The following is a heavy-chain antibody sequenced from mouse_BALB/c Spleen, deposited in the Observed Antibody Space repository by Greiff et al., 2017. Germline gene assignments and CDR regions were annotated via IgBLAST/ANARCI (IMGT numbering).Heavy chain of an antibody. V-gene: IGHV1-69*02. CDR3: TRLDNYLDY. CDR1: GYTFTSYW. CDR2: IYPSDSYT. Sequence: VQLQQSGAELVRPGASVKLSCKASGYTFTSYWINWVKQRPGQGLEWIGNIYPSDSYTNYNQKFKDKATLTVDKSSSTAYMQLSSPTSEDSAVYYCTRLDNYLDYWGQGTTLTVSS. J-gene: IGHJ2*01.